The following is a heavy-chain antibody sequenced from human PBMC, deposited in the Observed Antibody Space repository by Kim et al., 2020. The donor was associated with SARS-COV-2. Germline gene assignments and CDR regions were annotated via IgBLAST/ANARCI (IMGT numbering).Heavy chain of an antibody. D-gene: IGHD2-15*01. Sequence: SETLSLTCTVSGGSISSYYWSWIRQPPGKGLEWIGYIYYSGSTNYNPSLKSRVTISVDTSKNQFSLKLSSVTAADTAVYYCARGYCSGGSCFPFDYWGQGTLVTVSS. V-gene: IGHV4-59*01. CDR3: ARGYCSGGSCFPFDY. CDR1: GGSISSYY. CDR2: IYYSGST. J-gene: IGHJ4*02.